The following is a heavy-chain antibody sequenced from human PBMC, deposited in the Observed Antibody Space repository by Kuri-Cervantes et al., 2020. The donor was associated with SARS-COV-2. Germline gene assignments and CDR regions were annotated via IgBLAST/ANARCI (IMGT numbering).Heavy chain of an antibody. CDR1: GFTFSSYW. Sequence: GGSLRLSCAASGFTFSSYWMSWVRQAPGKGLEWVANIKQDGSEKYYVDSVKGRFTISRDNAKNSLYLQMNSLRAEDTAVYYCAKGVKYSSSWYVNYYYYGMDVWGQGTTVTVSS. CDR2: IKQDGSEK. V-gene: IGHV3-7*01. J-gene: IGHJ6*02. CDR3: AKGVKYSSSWYVNYYYYGMDV. D-gene: IGHD6-13*01.